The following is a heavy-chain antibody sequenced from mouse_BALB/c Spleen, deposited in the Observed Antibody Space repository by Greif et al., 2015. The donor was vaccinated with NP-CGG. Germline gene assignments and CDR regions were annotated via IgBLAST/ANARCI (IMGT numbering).Heavy chain of an antibody. V-gene: IGHV1S41*01. Sequence: DLVKPGASVKLSCKASGYTFTSYWINWIKQRPGQGLEWIGRIAPGSGSTYYNEMFKGKATLTVDTSSSTAYIQLSSLSSEDSAVYFCARYDYYDYGDYYAMDYWGQGTSVTVSS. D-gene: IGHD2-4*01. CDR2: IAPGSGST. J-gene: IGHJ4*01. CDR3: ARYDYYDYGDYYAMDY. CDR1: GYTFTSYW.